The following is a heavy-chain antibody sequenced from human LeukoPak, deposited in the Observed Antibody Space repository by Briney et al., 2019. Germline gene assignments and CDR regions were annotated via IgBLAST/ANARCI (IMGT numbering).Heavy chain of an antibody. CDR1: GGSISSGDYY. Sequence: PSQTLSLTCTVSGGSISSGDYYWSWIRQPPGKGMEWIGYIYYSGSTYYNPSLKSRVTISVDTSKNQFSLKLSSVTAADTAVYYCARENWNYGGGPFDYWGQGTLVTVSS. CDR3: ARENWNYGGGPFDY. V-gene: IGHV4-30-4*08. J-gene: IGHJ4*02. CDR2: IYYSGST. D-gene: IGHD1-7*01.